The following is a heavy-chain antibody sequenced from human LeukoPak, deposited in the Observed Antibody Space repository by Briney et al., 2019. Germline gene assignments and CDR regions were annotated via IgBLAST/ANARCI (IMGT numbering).Heavy chain of an antibody. Sequence: PSGTLSLTCAVSGGSISSSNWWSWVRQPPGKGLEWIGEIYHSGSTNYNPSLESRVTISVDKSKNQFSLKLSSVAAADTAVYYCARVTHYGDYIHFDYWGQGTLVTVSS. CDR3: ARVTHYGDYIHFDY. CDR2: IYHSGST. V-gene: IGHV4-4*02. D-gene: IGHD4-17*01. J-gene: IGHJ4*02. CDR1: GGSISSSNW.